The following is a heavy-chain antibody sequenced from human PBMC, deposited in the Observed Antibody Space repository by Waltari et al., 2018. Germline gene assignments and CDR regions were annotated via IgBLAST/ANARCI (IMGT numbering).Heavy chain of an antibody. J-gene: IGHJ2*01. CDR2: IDWEDSK. CDR1: GFSLSTSGMR. D-gene: IGHD2-8*01. V-gene: IGHV2-70*04. Sequence: QVTLKESGPALVKPTQTLTLTCSFAGFSLSTSGMRVSWIRQPPGKDLEWLARIDWEDSKVYSTSLKTRLTISKDTSKNQVILTMTNLDPVDTGTYYCARTHKMDWYFDLWGRGTLVTVSS. CDR3: ARTHKMDWYFDL.